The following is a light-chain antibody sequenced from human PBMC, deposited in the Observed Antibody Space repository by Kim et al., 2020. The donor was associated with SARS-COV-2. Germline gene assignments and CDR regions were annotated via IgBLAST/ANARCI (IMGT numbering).Light chain of an antibody. J-gene: IGKJ5*01. CDR2: DAS. Sequence: SAGETATLSCRASQSVSSYLAWYQQKPGQAPRLLIDDASDRATGIPARFSGSGSETDFTLTISSIEPEDFAVYYCKQRSNWPPITFGQGTRLEIK. V-gene: IGKV3-11*01. CDR3: KQRSNWPPIT. CDR1: QSVSSY.